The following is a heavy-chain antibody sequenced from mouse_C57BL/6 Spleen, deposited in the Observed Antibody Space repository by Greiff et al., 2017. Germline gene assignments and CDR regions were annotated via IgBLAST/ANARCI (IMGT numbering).Heavy chain of an antibody. V-gene: IGHV1-18*01. CDR2: INPNNGGT. CDR3: ARAYSNYGGFAY. CDR1: GYTFTDYN. J-gene: IGHJ3*01. Sequence: DVQLQESGPELVKPGASVKIPCKASGYTFTDYNMDWVKQSHGKSLEWIGDINPNNGGTIYNQKFKGKATLTVDKSSSTAYMELRSLTSEDTAVYYCARAYSNYGGFAYWGQGTLVTVSA. D-gene: IGHD2-5*01.